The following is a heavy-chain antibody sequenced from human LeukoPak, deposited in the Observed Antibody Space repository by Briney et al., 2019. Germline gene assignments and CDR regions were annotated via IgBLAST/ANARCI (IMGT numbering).Heavy chain of an antibody. Sequence: GGSLRLSCAASGFTFSNAWMSWVRQAPGKGLEWVGRIKSKTDGGTTDYAAPVKGRFTISRDDLKNTLYLQMNSLKTEDTAVYYCTTFRGYSSSWYLFDYWGQGTLVTVSS. CDR1: GFTFSNAW. J-gene: IGHJ4*02. D-gene: IGHD6-13*01. V-gene: IGHV3-15*01. CDR3: TTFRGYSSSWYLFDY. CDR2: IKSKTDGGTT.